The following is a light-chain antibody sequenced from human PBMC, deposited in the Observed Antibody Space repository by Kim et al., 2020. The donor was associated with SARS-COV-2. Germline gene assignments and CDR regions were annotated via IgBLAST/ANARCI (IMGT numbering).Light chain of an antibody. CDR1: RLGDKY. Sequence: ESPDQTASITCTGDRLGDKYACWYQQTPSQSPVLVIYQDSKRPSGIPGRFSGSNSGNTATLTISGTQAMDEADYYCQAWDSSTVVFGGGTQLTVL. CDR2: QDS. V-gene: IGLV3-1*01. CDR3: QAWDSSTVV. J-gene: IGLJ2*01.